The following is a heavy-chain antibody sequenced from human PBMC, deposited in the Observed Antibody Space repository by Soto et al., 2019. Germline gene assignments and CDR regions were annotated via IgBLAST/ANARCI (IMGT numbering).Heavy chain of an antibody. D-gene: IGHD7-27*01. CDR1: GFTFSSYG. V-gene: IGHV3-30*18. Sequence: QVQLVESGGGVVQPGRSLRLSCAASGFTFSSYGMHWVRQAPGKGLEWVAVISYDGSNKYYADSVKGRFTISRDNSKNTLYLQMTSLRAEDTAVYYCAKGLLGPGRAYGMDVWGQGTTVTVSS. J-gene: IGHJ6*02. CDR3: AKGLLGPGRAYGMDV. CDR2: ISYDGSNK.